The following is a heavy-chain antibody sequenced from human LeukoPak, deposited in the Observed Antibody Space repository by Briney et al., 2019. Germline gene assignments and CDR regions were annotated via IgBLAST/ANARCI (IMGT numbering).Heavy chain of an antibody. CDR1: GYTFTSYG. V-gene: IGHV1-18*01. D-gene: IGHD4-17*01. Sequence: ASVKVSCKASGYTFTSYGISWVRQAPGQGLEWMGWISAYNGNTNYAQKLQGRVTMTTDTSTSTAYMELRSLRSDDTAVYYCARVLHGDYGWFRDFDLWGRGTLVTVSS. J-gene: IGHJ2*01. CDR2: ISAYNGNT. CDR3: ARVLHGDYGWFRDFDL.